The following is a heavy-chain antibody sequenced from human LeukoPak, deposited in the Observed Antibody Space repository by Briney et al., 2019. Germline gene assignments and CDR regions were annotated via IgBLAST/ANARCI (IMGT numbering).Heavy chain of an antibody. J-gene: IGHJ4*02. CDR1: GFTFDDYA. D-gene: IGHD3-9*01. Sequence: GGSLRLSCAASGFTFDDYAMHWVRQAPGKGLEWVSNINWNSGSIGYADSVKGRFTISRDNSKNTLYLQMNSLRAEDTAVYYCARDILTGNDYWGQGTLVTVSS. CDR2: INWNSGSI. V-gene: IGHV3-9*01. CDR3: ARDILTGNDY.